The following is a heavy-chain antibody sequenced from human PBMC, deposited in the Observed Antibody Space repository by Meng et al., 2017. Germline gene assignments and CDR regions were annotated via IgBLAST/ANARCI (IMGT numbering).Heavy chain of an antibody. CDR1: GGSMSRSNW. V-gene: IGHV4-4*02. CDR3: ARWSIYCSGGSCYSFDY. D-gene: IGHD2-15*01. J-gene: IGHJ4*02. Sequence: VQLQESGPRLVKPSGTLSLTCAVSGGSMSRSNWWSWVRQPPGKGLEWIGEIYHSGSTNYNPSLKSRVTISVDKSKNQFSLKLSSVTAADTAVYYCARWSIYCSGGSCYSFDYWGQGTLVTVSS. CDR2: IYHSGST.